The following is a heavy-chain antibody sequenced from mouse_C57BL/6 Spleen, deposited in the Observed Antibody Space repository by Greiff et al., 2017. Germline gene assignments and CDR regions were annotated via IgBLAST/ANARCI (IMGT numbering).Heavy chain of an antibody. V-gene: IGHV1-64*01. CDR2: IHPNSGST. Sequence: VQLQQPGAELVKPGASVKLSCKASGYTFTSYWMHWVKQRPGQGLEWIGMIHPNSGSTNYNEKFKSKATLTVDKSSSTAYMQLSSLTSEDSAVYYCARAHYGSSYCYAMDYWGQGTSVTVSS. CDR1: GYTFTSYW. J-gene: IGHJ4*01. D-gene: IGHD1-1*01. CDR3: ARAHYGSSYCYAMDY.